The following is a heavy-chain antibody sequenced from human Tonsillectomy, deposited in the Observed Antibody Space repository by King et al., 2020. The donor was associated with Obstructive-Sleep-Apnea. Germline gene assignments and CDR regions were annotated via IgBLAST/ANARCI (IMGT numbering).Heavy chain of an antibody. CDR2: IKSKTDGGTT. CDR1: GSSFSDAW. V-gene: IGHV3-15*01. Sequence: VQLVESGGGLVKPGGSLRLSCAASGSSFSDAWMSWVRQVPGKGLEWVGGIKSKTDGGTTEYIAPVKGRFTISRDDSKDTLYLQMSNLKSEDTAVYFCSAHFWSGYSVYFDQWGQGTLVIVSS. D-gene: IGHD3-3*02. CDR3: SAHFWSGYSVYFDQ. J-gene: IGHJ4*02.